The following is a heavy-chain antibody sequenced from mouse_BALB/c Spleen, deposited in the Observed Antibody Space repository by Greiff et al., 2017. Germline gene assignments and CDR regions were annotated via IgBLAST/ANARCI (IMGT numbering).Heavy chain of an antibody. CDR2: IFPGTGTT. J-gene: IGHJ3*01. Sequence: VKLVESGAELVKPGASVKLSCKTSGYTFTSYWIQWVKQRPGQGLGWIGEIFPGTGTTYYNEKFKGKATLTIDTSSSTAYMQLSSLTSEDSAVYFCARRDDGYYGWFAYWGQGTLVTVSA. D-gene: IGHD2-3*01. CDR1: GYTFTSYW. CDR3: ARRDDGYYGWFAY. V-gene: IGHV1S132*01.